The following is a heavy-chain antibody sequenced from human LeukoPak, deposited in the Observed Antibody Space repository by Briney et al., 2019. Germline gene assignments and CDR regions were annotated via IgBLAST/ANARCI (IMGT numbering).Heavy chain of an antibody. CDR1: GFTFNNYY. J-gene: IGHJ4*02. D-gene: IGHD3-22*01. CDR3: ARDGTYYYDSSGSHFDY. V-gene: IGHV3-7*01. Sequence: GGSLRLSCAASGFTFNNYYMSWVRQAPGKGLEWVANINQGGSEKYYVDSVKGRFTISRDNAKNSLYLQMNSLRAEDTAVYYCARDGTYYYDSSGSHFDYWGQGTLVTVSS. CDR2: INQGGSEK.